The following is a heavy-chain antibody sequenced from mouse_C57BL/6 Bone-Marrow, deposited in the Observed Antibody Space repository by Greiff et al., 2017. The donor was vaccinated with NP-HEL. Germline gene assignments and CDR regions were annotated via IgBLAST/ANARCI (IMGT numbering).Heavy chain of an antibody. CDR2: IYPRSGNT. J-gene: IGHJ4*01. Sequence: LVESGAELARPGASVKLSCKASGYTFTSYGISWVKQRTGQGLEWIGEIYPRSGNTYYNEKFKGKATLTADKSSSTAYMELRSLTSEDSAVYFCARDGYLYYYAMDYWGQGTSVTVSS. D-gene: IGHD2-3*01. CDR1: GYTFTSYG. CDR3: ARDGYLYYYAMDY. V-gene: IGHV1-81*01.